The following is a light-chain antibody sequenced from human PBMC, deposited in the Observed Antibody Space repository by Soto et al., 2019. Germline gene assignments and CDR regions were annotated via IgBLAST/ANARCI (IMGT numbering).Light chain of an antibody. CDR1: SSDVGGHNY. Sequence: QSVLTQPASVSGSPGQSITISCTGTSSDVGGHNYVSWYQQHPGKAPKLMIYEVSNRPSGVSNRFSRSKSGNTASLTISGLQTEDEADYYCSSYTSSTTLDVVFGGGTKVTVL. CDR2: EVS. J-gene: IGLJ2*01. CDR3: SSYTSSTTLDVV. V-gene: IGLV2-14*01.